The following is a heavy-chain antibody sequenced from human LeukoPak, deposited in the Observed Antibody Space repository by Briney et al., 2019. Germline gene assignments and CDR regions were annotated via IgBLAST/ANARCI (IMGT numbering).Heavy chain of an antibody. CDR3: AKIIVVSSNDYFDS. V-gene: IGHV4-39*01. J-gene: IGHJ4*02. CDR2: IFYSGIT. CDR1: GGSISGTLYY. Sequence: SETLSLTCTVSGGSISGTLYYWGWIRQPPGKGLEWIGSIFYSGITYYNPSLQSRVTISVDASKSQFSLHLSSVTAADTALYYCAKIIVVSSNDYFDSLGQGTLVTVS. D-gene: IGHD2-2*01.